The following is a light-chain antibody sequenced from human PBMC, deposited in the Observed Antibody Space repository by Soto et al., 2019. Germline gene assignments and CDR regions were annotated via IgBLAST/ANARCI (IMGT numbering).Light chain of an antibody. CDR2: GAS. CDR1: PSVSSNY. CDR3: QQYGSSPGT. J-gene: IGKJ4*01. Sequence: PGARASFSCRSSPSVSSNYLAWYQQRPGQAPKLLIYGASRRAPGIPDRFSGSGFGTDFTLTINSLEPEDFAMYYCQQYGSSPGTFGGGTRVEIK. V-gene: IGKV3-20*01.